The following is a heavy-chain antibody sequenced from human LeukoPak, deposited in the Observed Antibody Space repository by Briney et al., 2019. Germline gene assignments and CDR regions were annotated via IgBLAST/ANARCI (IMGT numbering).Heavy chain of an antibody. CDR3: ARDSGAGMDV. V-gene: IGHV3-74*01. CDR1: GFTFSNYW. Sequence: GGSLRLSCAASGFTFSNYWMHWVRQAPGRGPAWVSRINPDGNSTIYADSVKGRFTISRDNAKNTLYLQMNSLRAEDTAVYYCARDSGAGMDVWGQGTTVTVSS. D-gene: IGHD1-26*01. CDR2: INPDGNST. J-gene: IGHJ6*02.